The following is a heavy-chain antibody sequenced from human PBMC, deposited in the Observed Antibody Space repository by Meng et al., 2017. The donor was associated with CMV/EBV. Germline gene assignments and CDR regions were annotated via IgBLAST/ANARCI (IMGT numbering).Heavy chain of an antibody. CDR1: GGSISSSSYY. D-gene: IGHD6-6*01. J-gene: IGHJ6*02. CDR2: IYYSGST. CDR3: ARILYSSSSGYGMDV. Sequence: LETLSLTCTVSGGSISSSSYYWGWIRQPPGKGLEWIGSIYYSGSTYYNPSLKSRVTISVDTSKNQFSLKLSSVTAADTAVYYCARILYSSSSGYGMDVWGQGTTVTVSS. V-gene: IGHV4-39*07.